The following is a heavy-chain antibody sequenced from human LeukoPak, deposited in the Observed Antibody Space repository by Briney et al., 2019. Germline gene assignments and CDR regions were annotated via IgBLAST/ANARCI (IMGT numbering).Heavy chain of an antibody. CDR2: MTYSGGA. CDR1: GGSISGFY. Sequence: SETLSLTCAVYGGSISGFYWSWIRQPPGKGLEWIGYMTYSGGANYNSTLKSRVTISLDTSKNQFSLKLNSVTAADTAVYFCAKGFCSGGTCYRTFFDQWGQGTLVTVSS. CDR3: AKGFCSGGTCYRTFFDQ. D-gene: IGHD2-15*01. J-gene: IGHJ4*02. V-gene: IGHV4-59*01.